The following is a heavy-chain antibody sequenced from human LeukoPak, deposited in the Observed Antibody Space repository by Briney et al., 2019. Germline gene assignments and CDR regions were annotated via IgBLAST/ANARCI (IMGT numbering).Heavy chain of an antibody. CDR2: TYYRSKWST. V-gene: IGHV6-1*01. D-gene: IGHD7-27*01. J-gene: IGHJ1*01. CDR1: GESVSSNSAE. CDR3: ADWGPN. Sequence: SQTLSLTCVISGESVSSNSAEWNWIRQSPSRGLEWLGRTYYRSKWSTESAPSVKGRITITPDSSKNQFSLELNSVTPEDTAVYYCADWGPNWGLGTRVTVSS.